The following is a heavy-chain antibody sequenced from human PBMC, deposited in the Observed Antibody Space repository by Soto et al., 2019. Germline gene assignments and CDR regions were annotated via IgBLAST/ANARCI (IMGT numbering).Heavy chain of an antibody. D-gene: IGHD2-2*01. CDR2: ISYDGSNE. J-gene: IGHJ4*02. CDR3: AKHGIAVVPGAGSGSGWYVDY. Sequence: QVQLVESGGGVVQPGRSLRLSCAASGFTFTSYGIHWVRQAPGKGLEWVAFISYDGSNEFYADSVKGRFTISRDKSKNTLYLQMNSLRAEDTAVYYCAKHGIAVVPGAGSGSGWYVDYWGQGTLVTVSS. V-gene: IGHV3-30*18. CDR1: GFTFTSYG.